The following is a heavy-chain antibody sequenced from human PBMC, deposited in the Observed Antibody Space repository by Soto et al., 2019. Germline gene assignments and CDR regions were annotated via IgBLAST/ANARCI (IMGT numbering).Heavy chain of an antibody. CDR3: AIKGYSSKNWFDP. CDR2: IYPGDSDT. CDR1: GYSVSSSW. J-gene: IGHJ5*02. D-gene: IGHD6-19*01. V-gene: IGHV5-51*01. Sequence: GASLKISYKGSGYSVSSSWICWVRQMPGKGLEWMGIIYPGDSDTRYSPSFQGQVTISADKSISTAYLQWSSLKASDTAMYYCAIKGYSSKNWFDPWGQGTLVTVSS.